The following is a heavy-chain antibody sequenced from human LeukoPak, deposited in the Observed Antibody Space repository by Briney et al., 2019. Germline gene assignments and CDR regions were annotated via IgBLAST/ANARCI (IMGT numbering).Heavy chain of an antibody. CDR1: GGSISSYS. CDR3: ARVGYYYDSSGYYPFDY. D-gene: IGHD3-22*01. J-gene: IGHJ4*02. CDR2: IYTSGST. V-gene: IGHV4-4*07. Sequence: SETLSLTCSVSGGSISSYSWNWIRRPAGKGLEGIGRIYTSGSTNYNPSLKSRVTMSVDTSKTQFSLKLSSVTAADTAVYYCARVGYYYDSSGYYPFDYWGQGTLVTVSS.